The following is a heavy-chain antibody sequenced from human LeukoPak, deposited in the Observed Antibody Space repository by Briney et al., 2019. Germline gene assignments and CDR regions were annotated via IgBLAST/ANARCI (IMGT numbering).Heavy chain of an antibody. CDR1: GFTFSAYA. J-gene: IGHJ4*02. Sequence: GGPLRLSCEASGFTFSAYAMTWVRQTPGKGLVWVSRIKSDGSGTIYADSVKGRFTISRDNAKNTLYLQMNSLRVEDTAVYYCTRSGNHAFDTWGQGTLVTVSS. V-gene: IGHV3-74*01. D-gene: IGHD3-3*01. CDR3: TRSGNHAFDT. CDR2: IKSDGSGT.